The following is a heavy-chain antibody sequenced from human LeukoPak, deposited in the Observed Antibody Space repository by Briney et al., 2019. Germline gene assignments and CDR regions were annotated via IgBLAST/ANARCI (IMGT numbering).Heavy chain of an antibody. CDR3: AKDLQYDFWSGPDAFDI. CDR1: GFTFSSYA. V-gene: IGHV3-23*01. J-gene: IGHJ3*02. CDR2: ISGSGGST. D-gene: IGHD3-3*01. Sequence: GGSLRLSCAASGFTFSSYAMSWVRQAPGKGLEWVSAISGSGGSTYYADSVKGRFTISRDNSKNTLYLQMNSLRAEDTAVYYCAKDLQYDFWSGPDAFDIWGQGTMVTVSS.